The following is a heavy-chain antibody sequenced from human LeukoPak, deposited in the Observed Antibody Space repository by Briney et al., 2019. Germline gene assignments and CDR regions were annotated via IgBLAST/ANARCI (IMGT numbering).Heavy chain of an antibody. J-gene: IGHJ5*02. Sequence: GASVKVSCKASGGTFSSYAISWVRQAPGQGLEWMGGIIPVFGTANYAQKFQGRVTITADESTSTAYMELSSLRSEDTAVYYCARGYGDYENWFDPWGQGTLVTVSS. CDR3: ARGYGDYENWFDP. CDR2: IIPVFGTA. V-gene: IGHV1-69*13. CDR1: GGTFSSYA. D-gene: IGHD4-17*01.